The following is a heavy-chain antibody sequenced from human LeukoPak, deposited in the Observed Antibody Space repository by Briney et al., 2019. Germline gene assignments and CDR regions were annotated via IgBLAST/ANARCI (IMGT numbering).Heavy chain of an antibody. J-gene: IGHJ4*02. CDR3: ARNYYDSSGHDY. CDR2: MNPNSGNT. V-gene: IGHV1-8*01. D-gene: IGHD3-22*01. CDR1: GYTFTSYD. Sequence: GASVKVSCKASGYTFTSYDINWVRQATGQGLEWMGWMNPNSGNTGYAQKFQGRVTVTRNTSISTAYMELSSLRSEDTAVYYCARNYYDSSGHDYWGQGTLVTVSS.